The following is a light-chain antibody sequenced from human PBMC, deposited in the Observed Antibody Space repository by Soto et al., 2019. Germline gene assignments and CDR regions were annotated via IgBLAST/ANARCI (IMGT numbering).Light chain of an antibody. CDR1: QTISSW. CDR3: QHYNSYSEA. V-gene: IGKV1-5*03. Sequence: DIQMTQSPSTRSASAGERVTITCRASQTISSWLAWYQQKPGKAPKLLIYKASTLKSGVPSRFSGSGSGTEFTLTISSLQPDDFATYYCQHYNSYSEAFGQGTKVDMK. J-gene: IGKJ1*01. CDR2: KAS.